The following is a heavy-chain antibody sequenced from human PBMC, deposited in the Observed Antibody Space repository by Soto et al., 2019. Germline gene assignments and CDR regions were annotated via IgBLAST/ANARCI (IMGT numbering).Heavy chain of an antibody. CDR3: ARVRKLELRWYGMDV. J-gene: IGHJ6*02. D-gene: IGHD1-7*01. Sequence: SETLSLTCAVYGGSFSGYYWSWIRQPPGKGLEWIGEINHSGSTNYDPSLKSRVTISVDTSKNQFSLKLSSVTAADTAVYYCARVRKLELRWYGMDVWGQGTTVTVSS. V-gene: IGHV4-34*01. CDR1: GGSFSGYY. CDR2: INHSGST.